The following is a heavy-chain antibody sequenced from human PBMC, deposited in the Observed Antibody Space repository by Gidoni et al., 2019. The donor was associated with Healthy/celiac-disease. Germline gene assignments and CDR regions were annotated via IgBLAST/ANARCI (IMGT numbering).Heavy chain of an antibody. CDR1: GGSISSSSYY. Sequence: QLQLQESGPGLVKPSETLSLTCTVSGGSISSSSYYWGWIRQPPGKGLEWIGSIYYSGSTYYNPSLKSRVTISVDTSKNQFSLKLSSVTAADTAVYYCARQGSYQGGNSGYYYGMDVWGQGTTVTVSS. CDR3: ARQGSYQGGNSGYYYGMDV. V-gene: IGHV4-39*01. J-gene: IGHJ6*02. D-gene: IGHD2-21*02. CDR2: IYYSGST.